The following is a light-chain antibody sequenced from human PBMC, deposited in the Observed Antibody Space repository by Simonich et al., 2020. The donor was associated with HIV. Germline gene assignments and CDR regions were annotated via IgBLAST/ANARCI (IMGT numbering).Light chain of an antibody. Sequence: QSALTQPASVSGSPGQSINISCNGTSSDVGGYNDVSWYQQHPGKAPKLMIYDVRKRPSGFSNRFSGSKSGNTASLTISGLQAEDEADYYCSSYTSSSTLVFGGGTKLTVL. CDR3: SSYTSSSTLV. CDR1: SSDVGGYND. V-gene: IGLV2-14*01. J-gene: IGLJ3*02. CDR2: DVR.